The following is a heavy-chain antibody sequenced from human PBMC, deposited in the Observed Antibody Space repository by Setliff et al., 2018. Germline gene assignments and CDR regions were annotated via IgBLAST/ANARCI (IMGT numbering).Heavy chain of an antibody. V-gene: IGHV3-7*01. D-gene: IGHD1-1*01. CDR1: GFTFSSYW. CDR3: ARGTGTLDY. Sequence: GGSLRLSCAASGFTFSSYWMTWVRQAPGKGLEWVANIKQDGSETYYVDSVKGRFTISRDNAKNSLYLQMNSLRAEDTALYYCARGTGTLDYWGRGTLVTVSS. J-gene: IGHJ4*02. CDR2: IKQDGSET.